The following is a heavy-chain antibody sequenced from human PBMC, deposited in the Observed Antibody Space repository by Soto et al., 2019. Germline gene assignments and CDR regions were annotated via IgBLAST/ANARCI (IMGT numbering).Heavy chain of an antibody. J-gene: IGHJ5*02. D-gene: IGHD3-10*01. Sequence: SSETLSLTCAVYSGSFSGYYWSWLRQPPGKGLEWIGEISQSGSTNYNPSLESRVTISVDTSKNQFSLRLNSVTAADTSVYYCARGRSLRPKSPFRPQFGRSWFAPWGQGTLVTVSS. V-gene: IGHV4-34*01. CDR1: SGSFSGYY. CDR2: ISQSGST. CDR3: ARGRSLRPKSPFRPQFGRSWFAP.